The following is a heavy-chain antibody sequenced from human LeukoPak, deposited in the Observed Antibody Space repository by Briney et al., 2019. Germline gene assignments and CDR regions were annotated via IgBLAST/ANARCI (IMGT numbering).Heavy chain of an antibody. Sequence: GRSLRLSCAASGFTFSSYAMHWVRQAPGKGLEWVSSISSSSSYIYYADSVKGRFTISRDNAKNSLYLQMNSLRAEDTAVYYCARESYGYFDYWGQGTLVTVSS. CDR2: ISSSSSYI. V-gene: IGHV3-21*01. CDR3: ARESYGYFDY. J-gene: IGHJ4*02. CDR1: GFTFSSYA. D-gene: IGHD3-10*01.